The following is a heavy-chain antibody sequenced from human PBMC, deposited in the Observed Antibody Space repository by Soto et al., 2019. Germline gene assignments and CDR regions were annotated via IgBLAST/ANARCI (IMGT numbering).Heavy chain of an antibody. D-gene: IGHD2-15*01. CDR2: IKDGGST. Sequence: QVQLQQWGAGLLKPSETLSLTCAVNGGSFTGYYWSWVRQPPGKGLEWIGEIKDGGSTTYSPSLRSRVTISADTSKKQFSLKVTSVTAADTAVYYCAIGQEGVVATHWDQGTLVTVSS. J-gene: IGHJ4*02. CDR1: GGSFTGYY. V-gene: IGHV4-34*01. CDR3: AIGQEGVVATH.